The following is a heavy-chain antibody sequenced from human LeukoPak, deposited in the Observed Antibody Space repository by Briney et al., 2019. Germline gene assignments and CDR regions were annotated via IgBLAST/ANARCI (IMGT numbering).Heavy chain of an antibody. Sequence: PGGSLRLSCAASGSTFSSYGMHWVRQAPGKGLEWVAFIRYDGSNKYYADSVKGRSTISRDNSKNTLYLQMNSLRAEDTAVYYCAKERDTAMVTIDYWGQGTLVTVSS. V-gene: IGHV3-30*02. J-gene: IGHJ4*02. CDR3: AKERDTAMVTIDY. CDR2: IRYDGSNK. D-gene: IGHD5-18*01. CDR1: GSTFSSYG.